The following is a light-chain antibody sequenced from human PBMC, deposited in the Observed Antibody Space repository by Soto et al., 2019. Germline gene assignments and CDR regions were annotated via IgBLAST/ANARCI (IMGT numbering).Light chain of an antibody. CDR1: QSISTW. Sequence: DIQMPQSPSTLSASVGDRVTITCRASQSISTWLAWYQQKPGKAPKLLMYDAFTLESGVPSRFSGSGSGTDFTLTISSLQPDDFATYDCQQYNPGTFGQGTKVEIK. V-gene: IGKV1-5*01. CDR3: QQYNPGT. CDR2: DAF. J-gene: IGKJ1*01.